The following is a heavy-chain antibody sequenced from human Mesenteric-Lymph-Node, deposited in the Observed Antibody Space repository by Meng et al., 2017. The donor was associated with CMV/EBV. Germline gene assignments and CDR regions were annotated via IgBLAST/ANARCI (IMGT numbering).Heavy chain of an antibody. D-gene: IGHD3-22*01. J-gene: IGHJ4*02. CDR1: TFSSYA. CDR3: ASGYYYDSSGYYYGLDS. V-gene: IGHV1-69*05. CDR2: IIPIFGTT. Sequence: TFSSYAISWVRQAPGQVLEWMGGIIPIFGTTNYAQKFQGRVTITTDESTSTAYMELSSLRSEDTAVYYCASGYYYDSSGYYYGLDSWGQGTLVTVSS.